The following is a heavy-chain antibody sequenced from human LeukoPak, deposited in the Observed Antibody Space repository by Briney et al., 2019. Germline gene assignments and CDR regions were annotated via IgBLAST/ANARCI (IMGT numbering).Heavy chain of an antibody. V-gene: IGHV4-39*01. J-gene: IGHJ4*02. Sequence: SETLSLTCAVSGGSISSRTSYWAWVRQPPGQGLEWIGSGYYSGSTYYNLSLKSRVTISVDTSNNQFSLELSSVTAADTAVYYCGRRAYGDYVDYWGQGTLVTVSS. CDR3: GRRAYGDYVDY. CDR1: GGSISSRTSY. D-gene: IGHD4-17*01. CDR2: GYYSGST.